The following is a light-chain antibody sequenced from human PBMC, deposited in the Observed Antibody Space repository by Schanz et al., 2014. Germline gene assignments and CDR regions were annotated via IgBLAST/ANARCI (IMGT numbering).Light chain of an antibody. J-gene: IGKJ1*01. Sequence: EIVLTQSPGTLSLSPGERATLSCRASQSVHRNYLAWHQQKPGQAPRLLIYGTSIRATGIPDRFSGSGSGTDFTLTISSLEPEDFAVYYCQQRSNWPPLWTFGQGTKVEIK. CDR3: QQRSNWPPLWT. CDR1: QSVHRNY. CDR2: GTS. V-gene: IGKV3D-20*02.